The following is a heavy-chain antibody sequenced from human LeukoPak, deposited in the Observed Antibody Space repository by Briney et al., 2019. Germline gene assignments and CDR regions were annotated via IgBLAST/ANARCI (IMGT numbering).Heavy chain of an antibody. Sequence: ASVKVSCKASGYTFTGYYMHWVRQAPGQGLEWMGWINPNSGGTNYAQKFQGRVTMTRDTSISTAYMELSRLRSDDTAVYYCARVLVPAGALWYYYYYMDVWGKGTTVTISS. CDR2: INPNSGGT. CDR1: GYTFTGYY. CDR3: ARVLVPAGALWYYYYYMDV. V-gene: IGHV1-2*02. J-gene: IGHJ6*03. D-gene: IGHD2-2*01.